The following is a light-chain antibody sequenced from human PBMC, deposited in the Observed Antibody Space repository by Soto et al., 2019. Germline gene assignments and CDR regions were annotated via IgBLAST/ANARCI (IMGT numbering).Light chain of an antibody. CDR2: DAS. Sequence: DIQMTQSPSTLSASVGDRVTITCRASQSIGSSLAWYQQKPGKGHKLLIYDASTLESGVPSRFSGSGFGTEFALSISSLQPDDFATFYCQQYNSYGTFGQGTKLEIK. CDR3: QQYNSYGT. V-gene: IGKV1-5*01. J-gene: IGKJ2*01. CDR1: QSIGSS.